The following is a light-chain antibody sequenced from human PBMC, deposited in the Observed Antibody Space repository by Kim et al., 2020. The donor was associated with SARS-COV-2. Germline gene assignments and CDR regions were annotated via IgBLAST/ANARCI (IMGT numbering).Light chain of an antibody. CDR1: SGHSNFA. CDR2: VNNDGTH. V-gene: IGLV4-69*01. J-gene: IGLJ3*02. Sequence: QLVLTQSPSASASLGASVKLTCTLSSGHSNFAIAWHQKQDGKGPRFLMRVNNDGTHDRGDGVPDRFSGSSSGAERFLTISSLQPDDEADYYCQTWATGIRVFGGGTQLTVL. CDR3: QTWATGIRV.